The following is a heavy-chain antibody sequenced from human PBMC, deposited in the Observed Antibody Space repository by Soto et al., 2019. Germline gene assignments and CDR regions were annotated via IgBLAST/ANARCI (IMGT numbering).Heavy chain of an antibody. J-gene: IGHJ6*02. V-gene: IGHV4-30-4*01. D-gene: IGHD4-4*01. Sequence: KPSETLSLTXTVSGGSISSGDYYWSWIRQPPGKGLEWIGYIYYSGSTYYNPSLKSRVTISVDTSKNQFSLKLSSVTAADTAVYYCARVVTRNYYYGMDVWGQGTTVTVS. CDR2: IYYSGST. CDR1: GGSISSGDYY. CDR3: ARVVTRNYYYGMDV.